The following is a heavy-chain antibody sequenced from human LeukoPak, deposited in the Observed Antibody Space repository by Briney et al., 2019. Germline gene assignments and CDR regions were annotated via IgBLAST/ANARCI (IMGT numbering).Heavy chain of an antibody. CDR1: GGSISSYY. CDR2: IYTSGST. Sequence: PSETLSLTCTVSGGSISSYYWSWIRQPAGKGLEWIGRIYTSGSTIYNPSLKSRVTMSVDTSKNQFSLKLSSVTAADTAVYYCARVAYYYGSWGFDYWGQGTLVTVSS. V-gene: IGHV4-4*07. CDR3: ARVAYYYGSWGFDY. J-gene: IGHJ4*02. D-gene: IGHD3-10*01.